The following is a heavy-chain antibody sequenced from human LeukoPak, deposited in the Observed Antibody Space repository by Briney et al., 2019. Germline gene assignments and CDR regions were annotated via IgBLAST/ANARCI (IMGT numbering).Heavy chain of an antibody. CDR2: ISGSGGST. CDR1: GFTFSSYA. V-gene: IGHV3-23*01. D-gene: IGHD1-1*01. Sequence: GGSLRLSCAASGFTFSSYAMSWVRQAPGKGLEWVSAISGSGGSTYYADSVKGRFTISRDNSKNTLYLQMNSLRAEDTAVYYCARPTARFGTYYYGMDVWGQGTTVTVSS. J-gene: IGHJ6*02. CDR3: ARPTARFGTYYYGMDV.